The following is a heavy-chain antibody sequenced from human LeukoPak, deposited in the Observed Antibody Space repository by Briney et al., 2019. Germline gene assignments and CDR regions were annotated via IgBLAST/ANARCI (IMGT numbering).Heavy chain of an antibody. CDR3: ARGTGGRGALNFDY. D-gene: IGHD1-14*01. J-gene: IGHJ4*02. CDR2: INHSGST. Sequence: SETLSLTRAVYGGSFSGYYWSWIRQPPGKGLEWIGEINHSGSTNYNPSLKSRVTISADTSKNQFSLKLSSVTAADTAVYYCARGTGGRGALNFDYWGQGTLVTVSS. V-gene: IGHV4-34*01. CDR1: GGSFSGYY.